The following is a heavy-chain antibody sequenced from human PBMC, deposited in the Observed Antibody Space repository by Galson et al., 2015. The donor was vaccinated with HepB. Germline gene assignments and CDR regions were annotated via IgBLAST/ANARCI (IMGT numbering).Heavy chain of an antibody. V-gene: IGHV3-48*03. CDR1: GFTFSSYE. CDR2: ISSSGSTI. D-gene: IGHD6-19*01. CDR3: ARVGSGWSAYNYGMDV. Sequence: SLRLSCAASGFTFSSYEMNWVRQAPGKGLEWVSYISSSGSTIYYADSVKGRFTISRDNAKNSLYLQMNSLRAEDTAVYYCARVGSGWSAYNYGMDVWGQGTTVTVSS. J-gene: IGHJ6*02.